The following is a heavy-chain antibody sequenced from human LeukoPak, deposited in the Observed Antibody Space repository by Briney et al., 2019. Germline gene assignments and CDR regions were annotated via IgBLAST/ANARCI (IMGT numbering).Heavy chain of an antibody. CDR1: GGSISSGGYY. J-gene: IGHJ4*02. D-gene: IGHD1-7*01. Sequence: PSQTLSLTCTVSGGSISSGGYYWSWIRQHPGKGLEWIGYIYYSGSTYYNPSLKSRVTISVDTSKNQFSLKLSSVTAADTAVYYCARDPPEDEWNSLDSWGQGILVTVSS. CDR3: ARDPPEDEWNSLDS. CDR2: IYYSGST. V-gene: IGHV4-31*03.